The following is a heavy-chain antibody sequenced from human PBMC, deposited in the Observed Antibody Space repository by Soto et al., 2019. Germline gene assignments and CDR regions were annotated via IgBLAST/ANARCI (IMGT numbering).Heavy chain of an antibody. CDR3: AREQVLTGVSAY. Sequence: GAPVKASCKAPGYAFTSYGRRWAQQATGQGVEWMGWISAYNGNTNYAQKLQGRVTMTTDTSTSTAYMELRSLRSDDTAVHYCAREQVLTGVSAYLRQGTLGTVSS. D-gene: IGHD3-10*01. CDR1: GYAFTSYG. J-gene: IGHJ4*02. CDR2: ISAYNGNT. V-gene: IGHV1-18*01.